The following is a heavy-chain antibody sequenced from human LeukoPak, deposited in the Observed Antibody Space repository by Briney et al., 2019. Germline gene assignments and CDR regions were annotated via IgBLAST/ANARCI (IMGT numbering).Heavy chain of an antibody. CDR1: GFTFSSYS. CDR3: ARDYDYIWGSYRTKFDY. Sequence: GGSLRLSCAASGFTFSSYSMNWVRQAPGKGLEWVSSISSSSSYIYYADSVKGRFTISRDNAKNSLYLQMNSLRAEDTAVYYCARDYDYIWGSYRTKFDYWGQGTLVTVSS. D-gene: IGHD3-16*02. CDR2: ISSSSSYI. V-gene: IGHV3-21*01. J-gene: IGHJ4*02.